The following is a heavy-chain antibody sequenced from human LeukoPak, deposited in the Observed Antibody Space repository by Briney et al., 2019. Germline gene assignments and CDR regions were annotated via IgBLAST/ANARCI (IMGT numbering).Heavy chain of an antibody. CDR1: GYTFTSYY. CDR3: ARDGRSGYSSSWLFDY. J-gene: IGHJ4*02. V-gene: IGHV1-46*01. Sequence: SVKVSCKASGYTFTSYYMHWVRQAPGQGLEWMGIINPSGGSTGYAQKFQGRVTMTRDTSTSTVYMELSSLRSEDTAVYYCARDGRSGYSSSWLFDYWGQGTLVTVSS. D-gene: IGHD6-13*01. CDR2: INPSGGST.